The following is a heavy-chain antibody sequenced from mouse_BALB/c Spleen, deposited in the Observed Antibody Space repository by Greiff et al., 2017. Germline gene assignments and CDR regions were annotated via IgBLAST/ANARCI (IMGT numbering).Heavy chain of an antibody. D-gene: IGHD2-10*02. Sequence: EVKLVESGPGLVKPSQSLSLTCTVTGYSITSDYAWNWIRQFPGNKLEWMGYISYSGSTSYNPSLKSRISITRDTSKNQFFLQLNSVTTEDTATYYCARSEYGNYGFAYWGQGTLVTVSA. V-gene: IGHV3-2*02. CDR2: ISYSGST. CDR3: ARSEYGNYGFAY. J-gene: IGHJ3*01. CDR1: GYSITSDYA.